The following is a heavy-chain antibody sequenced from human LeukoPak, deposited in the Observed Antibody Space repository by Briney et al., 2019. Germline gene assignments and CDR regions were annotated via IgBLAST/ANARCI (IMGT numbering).Heavy chain of an antibody. CDR1: GFNFDDYG. CDR3: AKDTHSYSSGWSVDY. D-gene: IGHD6-19*01. V-gene: IGHV3-43D*03. Sequence: GGSLRLSCAASGFNFDDYGVHWVRQAPGKGLEWVSLITWDGYTTHYADSVKGRFTISRDNSKSSLYLQMNNLRTEDTALYYCAKDTHSYSSGWSVDYWGQGTLVTVSS. J-gene: IGHJ4*02. CDR2: ITWDGYTT.